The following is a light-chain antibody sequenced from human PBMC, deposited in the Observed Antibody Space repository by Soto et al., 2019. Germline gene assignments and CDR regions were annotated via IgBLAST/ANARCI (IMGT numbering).Light chain of an antibody. CDR2: LNSDGSH. V-gene: IGLV4-69*01. CDR3: QTWGTGIEV. Sequence: QLVLTQSPSASASLGASVKLTCTLSSGHSSHTIAWHQQQPEKGPRYLMTLNSDGSHSKGDGIPDRFSGSSSGAERYLSISSLQSEDEADYYCQTWGTGIEVFGGGTKLTVL. J-gene: IGLJ3*02. CDR1: SGHSSHT.